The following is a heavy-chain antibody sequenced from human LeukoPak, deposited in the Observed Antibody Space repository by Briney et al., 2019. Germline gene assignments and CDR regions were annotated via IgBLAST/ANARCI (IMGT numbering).Heavy chain of an antibody. CDR2: IWSDGNNK. V-gene: IGHV3-30*02. Sequence: GGSLRLSCAASGFTFSSYAMHWVRQAPGKGLEWVAIIWSDGNNKYYADSVEGRFTISRDTSKNTLYLQMNSLRAEDTAVFYCARESLNYYDSSGYGNFEYWGQGTLVTVSS. CDR3: ARESLNYYDSSGYGNFEY. D-gene: IGHD3-22*01. CDR1: GFTFSSYA. J-gene: IGHJ4*02.